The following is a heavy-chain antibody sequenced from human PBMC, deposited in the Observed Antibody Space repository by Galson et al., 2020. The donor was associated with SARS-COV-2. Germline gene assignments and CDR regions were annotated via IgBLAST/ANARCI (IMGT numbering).Heavy chain of an antibody. CDR3: ARFLWVATIKGGAFDI. CDR2: IDPSDSYT. D-gene: IGHD5-12*01. Sequence: KIGESLKISCKGSGYSFTSYWISWVRQMPGKGLEWMGRIDPSDSYTNYSPSFQGHVTISADKSISTAYLQWSSLKASDTAMYYCARFLWVATIKGGAFDIWGQGTMVTVSS. V-gene: IGHV5-10-1*01. CDR1: GYSFTSYW. J-gene: IGHJ3*02.